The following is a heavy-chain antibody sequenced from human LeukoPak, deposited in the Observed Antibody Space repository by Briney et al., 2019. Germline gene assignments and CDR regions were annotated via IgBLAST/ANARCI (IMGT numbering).Heavy chain of an antibody. V-gene: IGHV4-39*07. Sequence: SETLSLTCTVSGGSIISSDYHWGWVRQPPGKGLEWIGEINHSGSTNYNPSLKSRVTISVDTSKNQFSLKLSSVTAADTAVYYRARGYDYVWGSYRYTNNGYFDYWGQGTLVTVSS. CDR3: ARGYDYVWGSYRYTNNGYFDY. CDR1: GGSIISSDYH. D-gene: IGHD3-16*02. CDR2: INHSGST. J-gene: IGHJ4*02.